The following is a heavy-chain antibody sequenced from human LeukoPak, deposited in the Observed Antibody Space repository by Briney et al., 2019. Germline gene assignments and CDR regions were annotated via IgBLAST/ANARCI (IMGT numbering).Heavy chain of an antibody. CDR3: AREAAVGACNFDY. D-gene: IGHD1-26*01. J-gene: IGHJ4*02. Sequence: GASVKVSCKASGHISTTSLIHWGGGAPGQGRVGRGLINTRDGSTLYARHLQGRVTMTRDTYTRTVYMALNSLGSEDTAVYFCAREAAVGACNFDYWGQGTLVTVSS. V-gene: IGHV1-46*04. CDR2: INTRDGST. CDR1: GHISTTSL.